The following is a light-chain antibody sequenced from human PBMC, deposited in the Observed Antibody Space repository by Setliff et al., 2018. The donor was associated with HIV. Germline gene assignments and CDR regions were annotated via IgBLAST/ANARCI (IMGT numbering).Light chain of an antibody. J-gene: IGLJ1*01. CDR1: SHDIGDYNY. Sequence: QSALTQPASVSGSPGQSITISCTGTSHDIGDYNYVSWYQHHPGTAPKLIIFEVTNRPSGISPRFSGSKSGNTASLTVSGLQTEDEADYYCYSYAGNNFYVFGSGTKAPS. CDR3: YSYAGNNFYV. CDR2: EVT. V-gene: IGLV2-14*01.